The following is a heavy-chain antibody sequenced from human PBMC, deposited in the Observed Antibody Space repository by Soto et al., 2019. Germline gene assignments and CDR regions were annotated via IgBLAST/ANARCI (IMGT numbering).Heavy chain of an antibody. CDR1: GGSISSSSYY. D-gene: IGHD6-13*01. CDR2: SHYSGYT. V-gene: IGHV4-39*01. J-gene: IGHJ5*02. Sequence: QLQLQESGPGLVKPSETLSLTCTVSGGSISSSSYYWGWIRQPPGKGLEWIGASHYSGYTYYNPSLKSRLTLSVDTSKNQSSLRLSSVTAADTAVYYCARYSASTGYFDPWGQGTLVTVSS. CDR3: ARYSASTGYFDP.